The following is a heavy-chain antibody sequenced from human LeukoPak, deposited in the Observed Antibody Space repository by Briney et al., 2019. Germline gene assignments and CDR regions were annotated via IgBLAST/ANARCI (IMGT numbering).Heavy chain of an antibody. D-gene: IGHD6-19*01. J-gene: IGHJ5*02. Sequence: ASVKVSCKASGYTFTGYYMHWVRQAPGQGLEWMGWINTNTGNPTYAQGFTGRFVFSLDTSVSTAYLQISSLKAEDTAVYYCAREFTVAGTPWGQGTLVTVSS. CDR3: AREFTVAGTP. CDR2: INTNTGNP. V-gene: IGHV7-4-1*02. CDR1: GYTFTGYY.